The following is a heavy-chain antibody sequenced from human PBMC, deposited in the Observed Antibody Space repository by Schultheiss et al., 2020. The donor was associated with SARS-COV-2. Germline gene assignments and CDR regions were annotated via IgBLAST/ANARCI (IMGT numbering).Heavy chain of an antibody. J-gene: IGHJ6*02. Sequence: SETLSLTCTVSGGSISSYYWSWIRQPPGKALEWIGYMDYSGTTKYNPSLKSRVTISVDTSKNQFSLQLNSVTPEDTAVYYCAREPSWRYYYYGMDVWGQGTTVTVSS. V-gene: IGHV4-59*12. CDR3: AREPSWRYYYYGMDV. CDR2: MDYSGTT. CDR1: GGSISSYY.